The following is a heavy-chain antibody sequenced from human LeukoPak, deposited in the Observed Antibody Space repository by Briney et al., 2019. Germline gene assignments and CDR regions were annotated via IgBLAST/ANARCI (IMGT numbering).Heavy chain of an antibody. Sequence: SETLSLTCTVSGGSISSYYWSWIRQPAGKGLEWIGRIYTSGSTNYNPSLKSRVTMSVDTSKDQFSLKLSSVTAADTAVYYCASSISSGYYPDYWGQGTLVTVSS. CDR1: GGSISSYY. V-gene: IGHV4-4*07. CDR3: ASSISSGYYPDY. D-gene: IGHD3-22*01. CDR2: IYTSGST. J-gene: IGHJ4*02.